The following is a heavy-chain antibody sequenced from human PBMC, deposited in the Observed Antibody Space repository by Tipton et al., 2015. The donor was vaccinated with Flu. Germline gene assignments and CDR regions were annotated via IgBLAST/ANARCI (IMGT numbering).Heavy chain of an antibody. J-gene: IGHJ3*02. D-gene: IGHD6-19*01. Sequence: GLVKPSETLSLTCIVSGDSIRSDYFWGWIRQPPGKGLEWIGQISRGGSTYYNSSLQSRATISVDSSRNRFSLKVKSVTAADTAVYYCAREGPCSSAWYGLDAFDIWGQGTMVTVSS. CDR3: AREGPCSSAWYGLDAFDI. V-gene: IGHV4-38-2*02. CDR1: GDSIRSDYF. CDR2: ISRGGST.